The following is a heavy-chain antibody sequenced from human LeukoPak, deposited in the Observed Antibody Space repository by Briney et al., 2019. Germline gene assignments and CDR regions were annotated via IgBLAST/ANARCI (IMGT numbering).Heavy chain of an antibody. Sequence: TSETLSLTCTVSGXSISIFYGSWIRQPAGKGLEWIARIHSSGSTNHNPSLKSRVGLSVDTSKTQFSLRLSSVAAADTAVYYCARGTFKDGLDVWGQGTTVTVSS. D-gene: IGHD2/OR15-2a*01. CDR3: ARGTFKDGLDV. CDR2: IHSSGST. CDR1: GXSISIFY. J-gene: IGHJ6*02. V-gene: IGHV4-4*07.